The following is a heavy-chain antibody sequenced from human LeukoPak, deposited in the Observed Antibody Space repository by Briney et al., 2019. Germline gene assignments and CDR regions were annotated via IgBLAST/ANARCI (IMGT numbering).Heavy chain of an antibody. CDR1: GFTFSSYG. CDR3: ARGGVATAWGAFDV. V-gene: IGHV3-33*01. D-gene: IGHD4-23*01. CDR2: IYYDGNQK. Sequence: GGSLRLSCAASGFTFSSYGMHWVRQAPGEGLEWVAVIYYDGNQKYYGDSVKGRFTVSRDVSENMLYLQMSSLRADDTAVYYCARGGVATAWGAFDVWGQGTMVTVSS. J-gene: IGHJ3*01.